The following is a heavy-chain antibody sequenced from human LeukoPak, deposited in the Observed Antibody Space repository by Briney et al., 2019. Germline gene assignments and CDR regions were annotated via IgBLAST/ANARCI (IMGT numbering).Heavy chain of an antibody. D-gene: IGHD4-23*01. V-gene: IGHV1-8*01. J-gene: IGHJ4*02. CDR1: GYTFTSYD. Sequence: GASVKVSCKASGYTFTSYDINWVRQATGQGLEWMGWTNPNSGNTGYAQKFQGRVTMTRNTSISTAYMELSSLRSEDTAVYYCARSGGQGYGSNSNFDYWGQGTLVTVSS. CDR2: TNPNSGNT. CDR3: ARSGGQGYGSNSNFDY.